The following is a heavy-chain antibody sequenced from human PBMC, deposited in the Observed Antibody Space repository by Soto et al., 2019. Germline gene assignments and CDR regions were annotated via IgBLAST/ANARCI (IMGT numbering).Heavy chain of an antibody. D-gene: IGHD1-26*01. CDR2: FRGRDGST. Sequence: EVQLLESGGGLVHPGGSLRLSCAASGVTFSTNAMNWVRQAPGKGLEWVSAFRGRDGSTFYADSVKGRFTISRDTSKDTVYLPMDNLRAEDTAVYYCAKGGLKWELLFDDWGQGTLVTVSA. V-gene: IGHV3-23*01. J-gene: IGHJ4*02. CDR1: GVTFSTNA. CDR3: AKGGLKWELLFDD.